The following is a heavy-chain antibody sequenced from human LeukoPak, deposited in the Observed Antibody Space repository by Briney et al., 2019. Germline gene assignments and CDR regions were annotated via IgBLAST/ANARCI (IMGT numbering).Heavy chain of an antibody. CDR1: GFIFSSYA. V-gene: IGHV3-23*01. Sequence: GGSLRLSCAASGFIFSSYAMSWVRQAPGQGLEWVSGMSGNGGTTYYTDSVKGRFTISRDNSKNTLYLQMSSLRAGDTAVYYCVKEILVTTSPFDYWGQGTLVTVSS. J-gene: IGHJ4*02. D-gene: IGHD4-17*01. CDR2: MSGNGGTT. CDR3: VKEILVTTSPFDY.